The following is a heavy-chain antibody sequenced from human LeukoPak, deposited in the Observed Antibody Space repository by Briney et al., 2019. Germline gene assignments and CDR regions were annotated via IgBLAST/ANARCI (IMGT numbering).Heavy chain of an antibody. V-gene: IGHV5-51*01. Sequence: PGESLKISCKGSGYSFTSYWIGWVRQMPGKGLEWMGIIYPGDSDTRYSPSFQGQVTISADKSISTAYLQWSSLKASDTAMYYCARPYDSSGYYVDAFDIWGQGTMVTVSS. CDR2: IYPGDSDT. CDR1: GYSFTSYW. J-gene: IGHJ3*02. CDR3: ARPYDSSGYYVDAFDI. D-gene: IGHD3-22*01.